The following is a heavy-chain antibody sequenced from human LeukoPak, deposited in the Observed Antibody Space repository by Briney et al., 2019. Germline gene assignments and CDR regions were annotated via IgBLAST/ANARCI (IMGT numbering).Heavy chain of an antibody. CDR1: GFTFSGYW. J-gene: IGHJ4*02. Sequence: QPGGSLRLSCAASGFTFSGYWMHWVRQAPGKGLVWVSRINTDGSSTSYADSVKGRFTISRDNAKNRLYVQMNSLRAEDTAVYYCATGSGLWSPDYWGQGTLVTVSS. CDR2: INTDGSST. D-gene: IGHD5-18*01. V-gene: IGHV3-74*01. CDR3: ATGSGLWSPDY.